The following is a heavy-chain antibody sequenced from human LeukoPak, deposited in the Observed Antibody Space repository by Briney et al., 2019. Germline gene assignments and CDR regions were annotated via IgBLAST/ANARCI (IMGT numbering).Heavy chain of an antibody. CDR3: AKYSSSSNYYYGMDV. D-gene: IGHD6-13*01. J-gene: IGHJ6*02. CDR2: VSDDGSHK. V-gene: IGHV3-30*18. CDR1: GFFFSNYG. Sequence: GRSLRLSCAASGFFFSNYGMHWVRQAPGKGLDWVAVVSDDGSHKQYAGSVKGRFTVSRDNSEKTLYLQMNSLRPEDTAVYYCAKYSSSSNYYYGMDVWGQGTTVTVSS.